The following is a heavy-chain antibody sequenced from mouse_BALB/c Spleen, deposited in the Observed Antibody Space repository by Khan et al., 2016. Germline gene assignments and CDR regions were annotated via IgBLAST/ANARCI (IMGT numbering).Heavy chain of an antibody. V-gene: IGHV2-3*01. CDR1: GFSLTSYG. Sequence: QVQLKESGPGLVAPSQSLSITCTVSGFSLTSYGVSWVRQPPGKGLEWLGVIWGDGSRNYHSALISRLSISTDNSKSQVFLKLNSLQTDDTATYDCAHSGWLLPPYYYAMDYWGQGTSVTVSS. CDR2: IWGDGSR. CDR3: AHSGWLLPPYYYAMDY. J-gene: IGHJ4*01. D-gene: IGHD2-3*01.